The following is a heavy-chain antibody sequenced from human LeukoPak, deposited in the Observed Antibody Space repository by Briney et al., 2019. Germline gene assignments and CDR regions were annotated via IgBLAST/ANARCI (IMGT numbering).Heavy chain of an antibody. CDR3: AKRGVVIRVILVGFHKEAYYFDS. V-gene: IGHV3-23*01. CDR1: GFTFSNYA. D-gene: IGHD3-22*01. J-gene: IGHJ4*02. Sequence: GGSLRLSCAASGFTFSNYAMSWVRQAPGKGLEWVSAISGSGGSTYYADSVKGRFTISRDNSKNTLYLQMNGLRAEDTAVYFCAKRGVVIRVILVGFHKEAYYFDSWGQGALVTVSS. CDR2: ISGSGGST.